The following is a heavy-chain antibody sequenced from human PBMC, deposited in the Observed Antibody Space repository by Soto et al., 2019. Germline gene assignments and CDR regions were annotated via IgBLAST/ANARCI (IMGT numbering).Heavy chain of an antibody. D-gene: IGHD3-22*01. V-gene: IGHV3-30*18. Sequence: GGSLRLSCAASGFTFSSYGMHWVRQAPGKGLEWVAVISYDGSNKYYADSVKGRFTISRDNSKNTLYLQMNSLRAEDTAVYYCAKDDFHSGYTPEGPDYWGQGTLVTVSS. CDR2: ISYDGSNK. J-gene: IGHJ4*02. CDR1: GFTFSSYG. CDR3: AKDDFHSGYTPEGPDY.